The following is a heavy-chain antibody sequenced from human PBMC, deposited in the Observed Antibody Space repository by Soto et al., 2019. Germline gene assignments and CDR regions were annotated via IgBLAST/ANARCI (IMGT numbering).Heavy chain of an antibody. Sequence: LQLEESGPGLVKPSETLSLTCTVSGGSISSSRYYWGWIRQPTGKGLEWIGSIYYSGSTYYNPSLKSRVTISVDTSKNQFSLKLSSVTAAETAVYYCARQPYCSSTSCYPFSNWFDPWGQGTLVTVSS. V-gene: IGHV4-39*01. CDR3: ARQPYCSSTSCYPFSNWFDP. CDR2: IYYSGST. CDR1: GGSISSSRYY. D-gene: IGHD2-2*01. J-gene: IGHJ5*02.